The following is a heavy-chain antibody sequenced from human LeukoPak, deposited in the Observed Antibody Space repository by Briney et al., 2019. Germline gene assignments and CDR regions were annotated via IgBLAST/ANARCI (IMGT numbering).Heavy chain of an antibody. CDR2: IKREADGGTT. J-gene: IGHJ4*02. CDR1: GFTISNAW. D-gene: IGHD6-19*01. Sequence: GGSLRLSCAASGFTISNAWMSWVRQAPGKGLEWVGRIKREADGGTTDYAAPVKGRFSISRDDSKNTTHLQMDSLRTEDTAVYYCTTEGVYDSGWYGRFDYWGQGTLVTVSS. CDR3: TTEGVYDSGWYGRFDY. V-gene: IGHV3-15*01.